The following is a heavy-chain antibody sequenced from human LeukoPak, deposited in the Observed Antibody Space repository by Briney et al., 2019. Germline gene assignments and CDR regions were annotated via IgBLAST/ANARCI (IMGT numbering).Heavy chain of an antibody. D-gene: IGHD5-24*01. V-gene: IGHV4-59*01. CDR2: IYYSGST. Sequence: SETLSLTCTVSGGSISSYYWSWIRQPPGKGLEWIGYIYYSGSTNYNPSLKSRVTISVDTSKNQFSLKLSSVTAADTAVYYCARAASRDGYNLLDFQHWGQGTLVTVSS. CDR1: GGSISSYY. J-gene: IGHJ1*01. CDR3: ARAASRDGYNLLDFQH.